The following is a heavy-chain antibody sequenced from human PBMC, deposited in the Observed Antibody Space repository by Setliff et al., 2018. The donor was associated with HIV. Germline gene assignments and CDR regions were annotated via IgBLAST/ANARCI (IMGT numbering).Heavy chain of an antibody. D-gene: IGHD3-10*01. Sequence: PGGSLRLSCAASGLSFSYAWLSWVRQAPGKGLEWVGRIKRKSDGGTADYAAHVKGRFTISKDKSKNTLYLQMSSLRDEDTAVYYCAKVLEFGIDAFDIWGQGTVVTVSS. CDR3: AKVLEFGIDAFDI. CDR2: IKRKSDGGTA. J-gene: IGHJ3*02. CDR1: GLSFSYAW. V-gene: IGHV3-15*01.